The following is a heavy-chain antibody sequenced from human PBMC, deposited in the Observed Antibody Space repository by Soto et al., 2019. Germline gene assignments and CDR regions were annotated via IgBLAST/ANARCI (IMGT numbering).Heavy chain of an antibody. Sequence: QVQLQQWGAGLLKPSETLSLTCAVYGGSFSGYYWSWIRQPPGKGLEWIGEINHSGSTNYNPSLKSRVTISVDTSKNQFSLKLSSVTAADTAVYYCARVTGTHYGMDVWGQGTTVTVSS. CDR2: INHSGST. D-gene: IGHD7-27*01. CDR3: ARVTGTHYGMDV. J-gene: IGHJ6*02. CDR1: GGSFSGYY. V-gene: IGHV4-34*01.